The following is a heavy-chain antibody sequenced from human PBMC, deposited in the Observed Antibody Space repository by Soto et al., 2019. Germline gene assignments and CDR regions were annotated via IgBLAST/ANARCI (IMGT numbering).Heavy chain of an antibody. V-gene: IGHV1-69*01. CDR2: IIPIFGTA. J-gene: IGHJ3*02. D-gene: IGHD6-19*01. CDR1: GGTFSSYA. Sequence: QVQLVQSGAEVKKPGSSVKVSCKASGGTFSSYAISWVRQAPGQGLEWMGGIIPIFGTANYAQKFQGRVTITADEYTSTAYMELSSLRSEDRAVYYCASEKIAVAGLGDAFDIWGQGTMVTVSS. CDR3: ASEKIAVAGLGDAFDI.